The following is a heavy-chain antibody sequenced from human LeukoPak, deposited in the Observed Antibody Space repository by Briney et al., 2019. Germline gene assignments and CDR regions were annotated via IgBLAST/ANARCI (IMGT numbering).Heavy chain of an antibody. J-gene: IGHJ4*02. D-gene: IGHD3-3*01. Sequence: GGSLRLSCAASGFTFSSYAMSWVRQAPGKGLEWVSAISGSGGSTYYADSVKGRFTISRDNSKNTLYLQMNSLRAEDTAVYYCAKDLSYDFWSGYEGRWGQGTLVTVSS. V-gene: IGHV3-23*01. CDR3: AKDLSYDFWSGYEGR. CDR1: GFTFSSYA. CDR2: ISGSGGST.